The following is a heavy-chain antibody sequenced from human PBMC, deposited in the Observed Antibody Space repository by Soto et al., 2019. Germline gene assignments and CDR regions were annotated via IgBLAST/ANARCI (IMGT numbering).Heavy chain of an antibody. CDR2: VYHRGTR. V-gene: IGHV4-39*01. CDR1: GGSVPNSSFY. Sequence: PSEPLSLTCTVAGGSVPNSSFYRGWSRQCPGKGLEWVGSVYHRGTRYSQSSVKTRVTISVATSKNRFSLSLNSVTASDTAVYFCVSQRTTVPTQAYFDYWGPGALVTVS. CDR3: VSQRTTVPTQAYFDY. D-gene: IGHD4-17*01. J-gene: IGHJ4*02.